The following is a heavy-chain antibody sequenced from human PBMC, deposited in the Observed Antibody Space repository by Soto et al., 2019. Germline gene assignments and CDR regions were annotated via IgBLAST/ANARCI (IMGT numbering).Heavy chain of an antibody. CDR3: GRGRSGQIVVFY. V-gene: IGHV1-2*02. Sequence: ASVKVSCKASGYTFTGHYIHWVRQGPEDGPEWMGEIGPESGATRYAQRFQGRVTMTRDMSITTVYMELNNLSPDDTAVYYCGRGRSGQIVVFYWGQGTPVTVSS. J-gene: IGHJ4*02. D-gene: IGHD1-26*01. CDR1: GYTFTGHY. CDR2: IGPESGAT.